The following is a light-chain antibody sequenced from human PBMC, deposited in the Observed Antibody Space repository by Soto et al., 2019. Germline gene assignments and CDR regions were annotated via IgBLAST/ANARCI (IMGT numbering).Light chain of an antibody. J-gene: IGKJ3*01. V-gene: IGKV3-15*01. CDR3: QQYNNWPFT. CDR1: QSVSSN. Sequence: EIVMTQSPATLSVSPGERATLSCRASQSVSSNLAWYQQKPGQAPRLLIYGASTRATGIPARFSGSGSGTEFTLTISSLKSEDFAVYYCQQYNNWPFTLGPG. CDR2: GAS.